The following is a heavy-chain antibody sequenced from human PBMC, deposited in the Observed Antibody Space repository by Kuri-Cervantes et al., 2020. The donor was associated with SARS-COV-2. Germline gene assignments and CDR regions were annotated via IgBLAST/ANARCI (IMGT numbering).Heavy chain of an antibody. CDR2: ISYDGSNT. J-gene: IGHJ3*02. CDR1: GFTFSSSA. CDR3: ARDLGLVHPFDI. V-gene: IGHV3-30-3*01. Sequence: GQSLQIPSAASGFTFSSSAMHGVRQAPGRGLEWVAVISYDGSNTYYADSVKGRFTISRDNSKNTLYLQMNSLRAEDTAVYYCARDLGLVHPFDIWGQGTMVTVSS. D-gene: IGHD3/OR15-3a*01.